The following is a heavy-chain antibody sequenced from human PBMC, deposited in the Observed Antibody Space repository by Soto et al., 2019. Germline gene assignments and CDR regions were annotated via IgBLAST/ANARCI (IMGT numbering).Heavy chain of an antibody. CDR2: ICGGGGNT. V-gene: IGHV3-33*06. CDR1: GFTFSSYG. CDR3: AKAGGYSGYVRTFDY. J-gene: IGHJ4*02. Sequence: GGSLRLSCAASGFTFSSYGMHWVRQAPGKGLEWVAVICGGGGNTYYADSVKGRFTISRDNSKNTLYLQMNSRRAEDTAVYYCAKAGGYSGYVRTFDYWGQGTLVTVSS. D-gene: IGHD5-12*01.